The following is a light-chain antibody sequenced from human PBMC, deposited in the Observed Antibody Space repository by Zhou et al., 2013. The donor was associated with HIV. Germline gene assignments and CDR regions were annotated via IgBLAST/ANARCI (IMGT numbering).Light chain of an antibody. CDR2: KAS. V-gene: IGKV1-5*03. CDR3: QQYHTLYT. CDR1: QSIITW. J-gene: IGKJ2*01. Sequence: DIQMTQSPSTLSASVGDRVTITCRASQSIITWLAWYQQKPGRAPKLLIYKASSLETGVPSRFSGSGSGTEFTLTISSLQPDDFATYFCQQYHTLYTFGQGTQAGD.